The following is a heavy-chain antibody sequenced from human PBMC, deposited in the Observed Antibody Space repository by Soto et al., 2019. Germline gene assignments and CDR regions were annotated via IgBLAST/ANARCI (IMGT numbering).Heavy chain of an antibody. Sequence: KVSCKASGGTFDTYSIMWARHATGQGLEWMGRTIPAIDLINYAQKFQGRFTITVDKSTTTVYMELRSLRYEDTDIYYCARTGSFDYWGQGTLVTVSS. J-gene: IGHJ4*02. CDR3: ARTGSFDY. V-gene: IGHV1-69*02. D-gene: IGHD3-10*01. CDR1: GGTFDTYS. CDR2: TIPAIDLI.